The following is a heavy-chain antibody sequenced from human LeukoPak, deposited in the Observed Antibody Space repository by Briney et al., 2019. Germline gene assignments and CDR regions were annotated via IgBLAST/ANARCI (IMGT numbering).Heavy chain of an antibody. CDR2: IYYSGRT. V-gene: IGHV4-31*03. CDR3: ARGSRYDPYYYDSSGSETPGGFDY. CDR1: GGSISSGGYY. D-gene: IGHD3-22*01. J-gene: IGHJ4*02. Sequence: PSETLSLTCTVSGGSISSGGYYWSWIRQHPGKGLEWIGYIYYSGRTYYNPSLKSRVTISVDTSKNQFSLKLSSVTAADTAVYYCARGSRYDPYYYDSSGSETPGGFDYWGQGTLVTVSS.